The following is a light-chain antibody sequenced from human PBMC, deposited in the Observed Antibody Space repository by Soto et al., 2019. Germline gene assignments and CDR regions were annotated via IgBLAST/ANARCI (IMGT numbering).Light chain of an antibody. Sequence: ESVFIHTKDTLSFSPGERATLSCRASQNISSYLIWYQQKPGQAPRLLIYDVSNRATGIPARFSGSGSGTDFTLTISSLEPEDFGVYFCHQRNKFGQGTRLEIK. J-gene: IGKJ5*01. CDR1: QNISSY. CDR2: DVS. V-gene: IGKV3-11*01. CDR3: HQRNK.